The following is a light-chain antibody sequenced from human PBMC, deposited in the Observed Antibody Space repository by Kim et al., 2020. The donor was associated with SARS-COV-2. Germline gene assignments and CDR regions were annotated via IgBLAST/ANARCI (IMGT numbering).Light chain of an antibody. V-gene: IGKV1-13*02. CDR3: QQFNSYPL. CDR2: DAS. CDR1: QGISSA. J-gene: IGKJ1*01. Sequence: GDRVTITCRASQGISSALAWYQQKPGKAPKLLIYDASSLESGVPSRFSGSGSGTDFTLTISSLQPEDFATYYCQQFNSYPLFGQGTKVDIK.